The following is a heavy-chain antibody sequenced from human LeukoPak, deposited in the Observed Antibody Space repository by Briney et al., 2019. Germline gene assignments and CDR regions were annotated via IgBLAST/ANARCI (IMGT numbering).Heavy chain of an antibody. CDR1: GFTFSSYG. V-gene: IGHV3-33*01. CDR3: VYSSSHTYYFDY. CDR2: IWYDGSNK. D-gene: IGHD6-13*01. Sequence: GGSLRLSCAASGFTFSSYGMHWVRQAPGKGLEWEAVIWYDGSNKYYADSVKGRFTISRDNSKNTLYLQMNSLRAEDTAVYYCVYSSSHTYYFDYWGQGTLVTVSS. J-gene: IGHJ4*02.